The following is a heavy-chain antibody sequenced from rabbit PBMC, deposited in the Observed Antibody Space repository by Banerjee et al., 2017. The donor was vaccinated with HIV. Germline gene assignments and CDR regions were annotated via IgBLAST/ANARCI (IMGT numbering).Heavy chain of an antibody. Sequence: QEQLEESGGDLVKPGASLTLTCTASGIDFSSYYYMWWVRQAPGKGLEWIACIYAGSGGTTWYASWAKGRFTISKTSSTTMTLQMTSLTAADTATYFCARDAEHHGYNFDLWGPGTLVTVS. J-gene: IGHJ4*01. CDR2: IYAGSGGTT. CDR1: GIDFSSYYY. V-gene: IGHV1S45*01. CDR3: ARDAEHHGYNFDL. D-gene: IGHD7-1*01.